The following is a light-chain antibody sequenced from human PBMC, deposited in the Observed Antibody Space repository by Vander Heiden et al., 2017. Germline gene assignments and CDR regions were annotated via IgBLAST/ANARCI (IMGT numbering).Light chain of an antibody. CDR3: QQIYSNLPST. CDR2: AAS. J-gene: IGKJ2*01. Sequence: DIQMTQSPSSLSASVGDRVTITCRASQSISSYLNWYQQKPGKAPKLLIYAASSLQSGVPSRSTGSEYGKDFTLTISIRQPEDFAPYSFQQIYSNLPSTFGQGTKMXLK. V-gene: IGKV1-39*01. CDR1: QSISSY.